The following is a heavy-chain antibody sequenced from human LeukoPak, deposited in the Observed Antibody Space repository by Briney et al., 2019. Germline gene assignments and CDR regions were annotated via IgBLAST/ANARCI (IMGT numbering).Heavy chain of an antibody. V-gene: IGHV1-46*01. D-gene: IGHD2-2*01. Sequence: ASVKVSCTASGYTFTTYFVHWVREAPGQGLEWMGIIEPSDGSTSHAQKFQGRVTMTRDTSTSTVYMELSSLRSEDTAVYFCARGCRVVPGVHNVGRTQYYNGMDAWGQGTTVTVSS. CDR2: IEPSDGST. CDR3: ARGCRVVPGVHNVGRTQYYNGMDA. CDR1: GYTFTTYF. J-gene: IGHJ6*02.